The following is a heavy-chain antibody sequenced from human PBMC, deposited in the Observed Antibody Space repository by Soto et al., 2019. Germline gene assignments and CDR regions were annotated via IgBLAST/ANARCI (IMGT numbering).Heavy chain of an antibody. V-gene: IGHV4-34*01. CDR3: ARAGRLPLDY. J-gene: IGHJ4*02. CDR1: GGSFSGYY. Sequence: PSETLSLTCAVYGGSFSGYYWNWIRQPPGKGLEWIGEIDHSGNTNYNPSLKSRATISVDTSKNQFSLKLSSVIVADTAVYYCARAGRLPLDYWGPGTLVTVSS. D-gene: IGHD2-15*01. CDR2: IDHSGNT.